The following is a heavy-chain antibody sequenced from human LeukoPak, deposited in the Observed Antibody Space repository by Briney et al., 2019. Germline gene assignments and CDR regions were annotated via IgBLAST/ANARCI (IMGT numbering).Heavy chain of an antibody. D-gene: IGHD3-16*01. CDR1: GGSIRSYY. CDR2: IYYSGST. J-gene: IGHJ6*03. CDR3: ARETSQKGAHYMDV. V-gene: IGHV4-59*01. Sequence: GSLSLTCTVSGGSIRSYYWSWIRQPPGKGLEWIGYIYYSGSTNYNPSLKSRVTISVDTSKKQFSLKLTSVTVADTAVYYCARETSQKGAHYMDVWGKGTTVTISS.